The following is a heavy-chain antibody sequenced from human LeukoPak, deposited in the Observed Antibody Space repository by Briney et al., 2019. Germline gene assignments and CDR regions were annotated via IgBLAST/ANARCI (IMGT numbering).Heavy chain of an antibody. CDR3: ARAGPYYYDSSGYHDY. D-gene: IGHD3-22*01. J-gene: IGHJ4*02. V-gene: IGHV3-21*01. CDR1: GFTFSSYS. Sequence: GGSLRLSCAASGFTFSSYSMTWVRQAPGKGLEWVSSISSSSSYIYYADSVKGRFTISRDNAKNSLYLQMNSLRAEDTAVYYCARAGPYYYDSSGYHDYWGQGTLVTVSS. CDR2: ISSSSSYI.